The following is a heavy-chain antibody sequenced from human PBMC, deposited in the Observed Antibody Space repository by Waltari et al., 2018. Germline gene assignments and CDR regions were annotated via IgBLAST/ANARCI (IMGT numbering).Heavy chain of an antibody. D-gene: IGHD3-10*01. Sequence: QVQLQQWGAGLLKPSETLSLTCAVYGGSFSGYYWRWISQHPGKGLEWIGEINHSGSTNYNPSLKSRVTISVDTSKNQFSLKLSSVTAADTAVYYCTSQNYYGSGSYFHWGQGTLVTVSS. CDR1: GGSFSGYY. J-gene: IGHJ4*02. CDR3: TSQNYYGSGSYFH. V-gene: IGHV4-34*01. CDR2: INHSGST.